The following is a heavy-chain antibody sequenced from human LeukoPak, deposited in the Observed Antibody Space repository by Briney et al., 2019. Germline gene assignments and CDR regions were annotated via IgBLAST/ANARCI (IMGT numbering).Heavy chain of an antibody. D-gene: IGHD6-19*01. CDR2: INPNSGGT. CDR1: GYTFTGYY. CDR3: ARVLAVADNGGFDY. V-gene: IGHV1-2*04. Sequence: ASVKVSCKASGYTFTGYYMHWVRQAPGQGLEWMGWINPNSGGTNYAQKFQGWVTMTRDTSISTAYMELSRLRSDDTAVYYCARVLAVADNGGFDYWGQGTLVTVSS. J-gene: IGHJ4*02.